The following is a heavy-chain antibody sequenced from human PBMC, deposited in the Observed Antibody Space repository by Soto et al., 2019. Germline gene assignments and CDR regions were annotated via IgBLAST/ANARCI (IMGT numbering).Heavy chain of an antibody. Sequence: SETLSLTCAVYGGSFSDYYCSWIRQAPGKGLEWIGEINHSGRTKYNPSLKSRLTISIDTSKNQFSLKLSSVTVADTAVYYCARSRYYDSSGYRALDAFDIWGQGTMVT. D-gene: IGHD3-22*01. CDR1: GGSFSDYY. V-gene: IGHV4-34*01. CDR2: INHSGRT. CDR3: ARSRYYDSSGYRALDAFDI. J-gene: IGHJ3*02.